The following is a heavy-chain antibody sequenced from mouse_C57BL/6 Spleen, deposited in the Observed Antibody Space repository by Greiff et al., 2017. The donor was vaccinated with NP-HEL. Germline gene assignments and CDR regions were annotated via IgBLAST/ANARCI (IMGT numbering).Heavy chain of an antibody. D-gene: IGHD1-1*01. CDR3: ARPLLLRSYYYAMDY. V-gene: IGHV1-9*01. CDR1: GYTFTGYW. J-gene: IGHJ4*01. CDR2: ILPGSGST. Sequence: QVQLQQPGAELVMPGASVKLSCKASGYTFTGYWIEWVKQRPGHGLEWIGEILPGSGSTNYNEKFKGKATFTADTSSNTAYMQLSSLTTEDSAIYYCARPLLLRSYYYAMDYWGQGTSVTVSS.